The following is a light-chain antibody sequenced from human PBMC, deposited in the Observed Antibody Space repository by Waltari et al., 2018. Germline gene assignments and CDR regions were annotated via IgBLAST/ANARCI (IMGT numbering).Light chain of an antibody. Sequence: AVQLTQSPSSLSASVGDRVTITSPASQGISSALAWYQQKPGTAPKLLIFDASSLKSGVPSRFSGSGSGTDFTLTISSLQPEDFATYYCQQFNNVPLTFGGGTKVEIK. CDR1: QGISSA. CDR3: QQFNNVPLT. CDR2: DAS. J-gene: IGKJ4*01. V-gene: IGKV1D-13*01.